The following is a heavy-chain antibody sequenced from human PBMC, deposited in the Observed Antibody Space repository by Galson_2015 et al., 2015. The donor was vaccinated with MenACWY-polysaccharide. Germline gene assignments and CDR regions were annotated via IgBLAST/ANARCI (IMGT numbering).Heavy chain of an antibody. CDR3: AKYNCTDNNAYHGKDV. J-gene: IGHJ6*02. Sequence: SLRLSCAASAFAFNNYVMNWVRQPPGKGLQWVSSITPTGGTPSYADSVRGRFTITRDNPKNTLYLQMDSLRAEDTAVYYCAKYNCTDNNAYHGKDVWGQGTTVTVSS. V-gene: IGHV3-23*01. D-gene: IGHD1-20*01. CDR2: ITPTGGTP. CDR1: AFAFNNYV.